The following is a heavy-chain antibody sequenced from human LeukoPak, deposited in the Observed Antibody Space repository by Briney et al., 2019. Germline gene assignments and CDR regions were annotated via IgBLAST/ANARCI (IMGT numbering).Heavy chain of an antibody. CDR1: GYTFTSYD. V-gene: IGHV1-8*02. Sequence: ASVKVSCKASGYTFTSYDINWVRQATGQGLEWMAWMNPRSGNTGYAQKFQGRITMTRNASITTAYMELSSLTSEDTAVYYRARGKEEMATIDYWGQGTLVTVSS. CDR2: MNPRSGNT. D-gene: IGHD5-24*01. J-gene: IGHJ4*02. CDR3: ARGKEEMATIDY.